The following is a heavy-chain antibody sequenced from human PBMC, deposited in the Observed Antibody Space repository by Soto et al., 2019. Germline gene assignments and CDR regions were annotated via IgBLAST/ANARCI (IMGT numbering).Heavy chain of an antibody. D-gene: IGHD3-10*01. CDR1: GGSISSSNW. CDR3: ASLNRSAMVRGVIITKRGCYFDY. V-gene: IGHV4-4*02. Sequence: SETLSLTCAVSGGSISSSNWLSWVRHPPGKGLKWIGEIYHSGSTNYNPSLKSRVTISVDKSKNQFSLKLSSVTAADTAVYYCASLNRSAMVRGVIITKRGCYFDYWGQGTLVTVSS. CDR2: IYHSGST. J-gene: IGHJ4*02.